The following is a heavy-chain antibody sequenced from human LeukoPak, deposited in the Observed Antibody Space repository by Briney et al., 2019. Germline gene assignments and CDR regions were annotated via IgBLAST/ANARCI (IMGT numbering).Heavy chain of an antibody. CDR1: GFTFSSYE. CDR2: ISSSGSTI. CDR3: ARNPSGYVEGYFDY. D-gene: IGHD5-12*01. J-gene: IGHJ4*02. Sequence: GGSLRLSCAAPGFTFSSYEMNWVRQAPGKGLEWVSYISSSGSTIYYADSVKGRFTISRDNAKNSLYLQMNSLRAEDTAVYYCARNPSGYVEGYFDYWGQGTLVTVSS. V-gene: IGHV3-48*03.